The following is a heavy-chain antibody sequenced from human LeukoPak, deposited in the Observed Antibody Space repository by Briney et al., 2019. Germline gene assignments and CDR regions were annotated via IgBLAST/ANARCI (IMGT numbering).Heavy chain of an antibody. D-gene: IGHD2-8*01. Sequence: PSQTLSLTCTVSGGSISSGDYYWSWIRQPPGKGLEWIGYIYYSGSTYYNSSLKSRVTISVDTSKNQFSLKLSSVTAADTAVYYCARAPPGVAFDIWGQGTMVTVSS. CDR2: IYYSGST. J-gene: IGHJ3*02. CDR3: ARAPPGVAFDI. CDR1: GGSISSGDYY. V-gene: IGHV4-30-4*08.